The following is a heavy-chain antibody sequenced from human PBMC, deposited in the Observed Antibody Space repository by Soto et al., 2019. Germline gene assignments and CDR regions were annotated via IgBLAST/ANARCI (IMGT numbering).Heavy chain of an antibody. J-gene: IGHJ3*02. Sequence: GGSLRLSCAASGFTVSSNYMSWVRQAPGKGLEWVSVIYSGGSTYYADSVKGRFTISRHNSKNTLYLQMNSLRAEDTAVYYCGRDLDSGSYWGGGFDIWGQGTMVTVS. V-gene: IGHV3-53*04. CDR3: GRDLDSGSYWGGGFDI. D-gene: IGHD1-26*01. CDR2: IYSGGST. CDR1: GFTVSSNY.